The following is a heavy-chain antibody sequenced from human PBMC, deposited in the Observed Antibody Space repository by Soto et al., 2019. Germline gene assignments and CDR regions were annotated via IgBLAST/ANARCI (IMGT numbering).Heavy chain of an antibody. V-gene: IGHV3-23*01. CDR2: ISGSGGST. J-gene: IGHJ1*01. CDR3: AKDWYSSSWYGYFQH. Sequence: PGGSLRLSCAASGFTFSSYAMSWVRQAPGKGPEWVSAISGSGGSTYYADSVKGRFTISRDNSKNTLYLQMNSLRAEDTAVYYCAKDWYSSSWYGYFQHWGQGTLVTVSS. CDR1: GFTFSSYA. D-gene: IGHD6-13*01.